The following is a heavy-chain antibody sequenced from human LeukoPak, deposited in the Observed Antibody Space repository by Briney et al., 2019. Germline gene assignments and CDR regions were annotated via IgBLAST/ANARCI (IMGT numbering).Heavy chain of an antibody. V-gene: IGHV3-30*02. CDR1: GFTFSSYG. J-gene: IGHJ6*03. D-gene: IGHD6-19*01. CDR3: ARSSSGWYRGGNYMDV. CDR2: IRYDGSNK. Sequence: HPGGSLRLSCAASGFTFSSYGMHWVRQAPGKGLEWVAFIRYDGSNKYYADSVKGRFTISRDNAKNSLYLQMNSLRAEDTAVYYCARSSSGWYRGGNYMDVWGKGTTVTVSS.